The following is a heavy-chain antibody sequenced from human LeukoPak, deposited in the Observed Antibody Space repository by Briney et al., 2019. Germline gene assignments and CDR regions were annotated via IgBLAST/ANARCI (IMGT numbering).Heavy chain of an antibody. V-gene: IGHV3-74*01. CDR2: INSDGSST. D-gene: IGHD3-10*01. CDR3: ARDILLWFGEYYGMDV. J-gene: IGHJ6*02. Sequence: GGSLRLSCAASGFTFSSYWMHWVRQAPGKGLVWVSRINSDGSSTSYADSVKGRFTISRDNAKNTLYLQMNSLRAEDTAVYYCARDILLWFGEYYGMDVWGQGTTVTVSS. CDR1: GFTFSSYW.